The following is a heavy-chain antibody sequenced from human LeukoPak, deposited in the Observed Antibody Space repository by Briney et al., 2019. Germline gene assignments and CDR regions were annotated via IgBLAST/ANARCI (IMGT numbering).Heavy chain of an antibody. J-gene: IGHJ6*03. CDR3: ARGSPRDSSGYYSYYYMDV. Sequence: PGGSLRLSCAASGFTFSTYWMHWVRQAPGKGLVWVSRINNDGTNTNDADSVKGRFTVSRDNAKNTLYLQMKSLRAEDTAMYYCARGSPRDSSGYYSYYYMDVWGKGTTVTVSS. D-gene: IGHD3-22*01. CDR1: GFTFSTYW. V-gene: IGHV3-74*01. CDR2: INNDGTNT.